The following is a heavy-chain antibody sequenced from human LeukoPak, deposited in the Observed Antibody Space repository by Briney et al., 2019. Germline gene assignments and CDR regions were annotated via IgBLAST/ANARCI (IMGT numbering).Heavy chain of an antibody. J-gene: IGHJ3*02. D-gene: IGHD3-16*01. CDR2: IYYSGST. CDR1: GDSMRSGGYY. V-gene: IGHV4-31*03. CDR3: ARGDGSHSYTKGFDI. Sequence: SQTLSLTCNVSGDSMRSGGYYWTWIRQHPGKGLEWSGYIYYSGSTYYNPSLKSRIGMSVDTSKNQFSVKLTSVTAADTAVYFCARGDGSHSYTKGFDIWGQGTLVTVSS.